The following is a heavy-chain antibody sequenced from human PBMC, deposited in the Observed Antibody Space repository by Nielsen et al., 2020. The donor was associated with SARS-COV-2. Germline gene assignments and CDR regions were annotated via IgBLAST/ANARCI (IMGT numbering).Heavy chain of an antibody. Sequence: ETLSLTCAASGFTFSSYAMSWVRQAPGKGLEWVSAISGSGGSTYYADSVKGRFTISRDNSKNTLYLQMNSLKTEDTAVYYCTTGRGWYSSSWGQGTLVTVSS. CDR2: ISGSGGST. D-gene: IGHD6-13*01. CDR1: GFTFSSYA. CDR3: TTGRGWYSSS. V-gene: IGHV3-23*01. J-gene: IGHJ4*02.